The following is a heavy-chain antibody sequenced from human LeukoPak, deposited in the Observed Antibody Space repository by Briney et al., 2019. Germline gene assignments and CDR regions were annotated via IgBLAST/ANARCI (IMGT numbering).Heavy chain of an antibody. V-gene: IGHV3-7*05. J-gene: IGHJ5*02. CDR3: ARASDPWLQLT. CDR1: GFTLRHYW. CDR2: IKGDGSEK. D-gene: IGHD5-24*01. Sequence: PGGSLRLSCAASGFTLRHYWMIWVRQAPGKGLEWLGNIKGDGSEKRYADSVRGRFTISRDNAQTSLYLQMNSLRAEDTAVYYCARASDPWLQLTWGQGTLVTVSS.